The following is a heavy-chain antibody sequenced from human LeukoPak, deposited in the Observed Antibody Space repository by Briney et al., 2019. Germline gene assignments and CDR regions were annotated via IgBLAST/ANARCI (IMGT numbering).Heavy chain of an antibody. D-gene: IGHD5-12*01. CDR1: GGSINNYY. CDR3: ARHFLRGGFDS. CDR2: IYETGHT. V-gene: IGHV4-59*08. J-gene: IGHJ4*02. Sequence: PSETLSLTCTISGGSINNYYWSWIRQPPGKGLEWIAYIYETGHTGYNPSLNTRVTISLDPSKDQFSLKMNAVTAVDTAVDYCARHFLRGGFDSWGQGTLVAVSS.